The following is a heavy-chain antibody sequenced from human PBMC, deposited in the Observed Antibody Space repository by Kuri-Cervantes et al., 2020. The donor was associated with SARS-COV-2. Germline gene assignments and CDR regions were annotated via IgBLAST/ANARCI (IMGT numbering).Heavy chain of an antibody. J-gene: IGHJ4*02. CDR3: TTLIDY. Sequence: GESLKISCEASGFLFSASAIHWVRQAPGKGLEWVGRVRGKANNYATAYAAWVKGRFTIPRDNLKNMAYLQMNSLKTEDTAVYYCTTLIDYWGQGALVTVSS. V-gene: IGHV3-73*01. CDR1: GFLFSASA. CDR2: VRGKANNYAT.